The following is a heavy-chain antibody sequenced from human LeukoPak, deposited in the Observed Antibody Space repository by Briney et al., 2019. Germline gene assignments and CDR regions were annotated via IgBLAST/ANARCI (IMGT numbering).Heavy chain of an antibody. V-gene: IGHV1-2*02. CDR3: ARSERSGAGTDAFDI. CDR2: PISGVP. D-gene: IGHD1-1*01. Sequence: PISGVPKIAQNFQGRVSMTSDTSISTAYMELSSLRSDDTALYYCARSERSGAGTDAFDIWGQGTVVTVSS. J-gene: IGHJ3*02.